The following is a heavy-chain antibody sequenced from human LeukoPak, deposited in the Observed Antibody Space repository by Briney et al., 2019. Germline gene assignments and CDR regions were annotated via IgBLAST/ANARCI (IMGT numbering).Heavy chain of an antibody. CDR2: IRYDGSNK. V-gene: IGHV3-30*02. CDR1: GFTFSSYG. Sequence: PGGSLRLSCAASGFTFSSYGMHWVRQAPGKRLEWVAFIRYDGSNKYYADSVKGRFTISRDNSKNTLYLQMNSLRAEDTAVYYCAKDRKYYDFWSGLMDVWGKGTTVTVSS. D-gene: IGHD3-3*01. J-gene: IGHJ6*04. CDR3: AKDRKYYDFWSGLMDV.